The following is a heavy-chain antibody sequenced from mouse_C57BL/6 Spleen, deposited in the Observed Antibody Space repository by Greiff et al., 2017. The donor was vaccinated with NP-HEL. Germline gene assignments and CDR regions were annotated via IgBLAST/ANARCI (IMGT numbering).Heavy chain of an antibody. Sequence: EVQLQQSGPGLVKPSQSLSLTCSVTGYSITSGYYWNWIRQFPGNKLEWMGYISYDGSNNYNPSLKNRISITRDTSKNQFFLKLNSVTTEDTATYYCARERLTGRGAWFAYWGQGTLVTVSA. D-gene: IGHD4-1*01. V-gene: IGHV3-6*01. J-gene: IGHJ3*01. CDR2: ISYDGSN. CDR3: ARERLTGRGAWFAY. CDR1: GYSITSGYY.